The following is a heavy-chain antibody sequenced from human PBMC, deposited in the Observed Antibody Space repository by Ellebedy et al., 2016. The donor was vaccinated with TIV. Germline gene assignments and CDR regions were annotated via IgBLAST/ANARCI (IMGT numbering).Heavy chain of an antibody. D-gene: IGHD3-10*01. V-gene: IGHV3-74*03. Sequence: GESLKISCAASGVSFRRHWMHWVRQAPGKGLEWVSRINSDDSRTTYADSVKGRFTISTDNAKNTLYLQMTSLRAEDTGVYYCVRDEHEHTYGLGFWGQGTLVTVSS. CDR2: INSDDSRT. CDR1: GVSFRRHW. CDR3: VRDEHEHTYGLGF. J-gene: IGHJ4*02.